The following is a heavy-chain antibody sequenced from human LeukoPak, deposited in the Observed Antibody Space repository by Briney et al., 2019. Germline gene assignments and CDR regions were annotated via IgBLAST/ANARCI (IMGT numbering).Heavy chain of an antibody. CDR2: INWNGGST. D-gene: IGHD1-1*01. CDR1: GFKFDDYG. Sequence: GGSPRLSCAASGFKFDDYGMSWVRQAPGKGLEWVSGINWNGGSTGYADSVKGRFTIFRDNAKNSLYLQMNSLRAEDTAFYYCARGATGTTFDYWGQRTMVTVSS. V-gene: IGHV3-20*04. J-gene: IGHJ4*02. CDR3: ARGATGTTFDY.